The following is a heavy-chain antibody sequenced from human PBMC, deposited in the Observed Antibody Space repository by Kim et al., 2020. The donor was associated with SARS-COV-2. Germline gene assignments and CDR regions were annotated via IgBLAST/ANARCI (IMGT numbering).Heavy chain of an antibody. D-gene: IGHD2-15*01. J-gene: IGHJ4*02. Sequence: TYYADSVKGRFTISRGNSKNTLFLQLNSLRAEDTAIYYCAKDTGSRSFDYWGQGTLLTVSS. CDR3: AKDTGSRSFDY. V-gene: IGHV3-23*01. CDR2: T.